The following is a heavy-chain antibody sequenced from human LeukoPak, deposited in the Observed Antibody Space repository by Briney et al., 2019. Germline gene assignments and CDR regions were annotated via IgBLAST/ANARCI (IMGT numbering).Heavy chain of an antibody. CDR3: ARVLQEGYIYRFDR. CDR1: GFTFSTYS. D-gene: IGHD5-24*01. V-gene: IGHV3-48*01. Sequence: GGSLRLSCAASGFTFSTYSMNWVRQAPGKGLEWVSYISSSTSTIYYADSVKGRFTISRDNAKNSLYLQMNSLRAEDTAVYYCARVLQEGYIYRFDRWGHGTLGTVSS. J-gene: IGHJ5*02. CDR2: ISSSTSTI.